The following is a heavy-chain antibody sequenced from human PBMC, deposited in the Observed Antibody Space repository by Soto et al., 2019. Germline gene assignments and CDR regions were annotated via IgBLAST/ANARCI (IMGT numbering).Heavy chain of an antibody. Sequence: PSETLSLTCTVSGGAISSGGYYFICIRQHPGKGLEWIGYIYYSGSTYYNPSLKSRVTISVDTSKNQFSLKLSSVTAADTAVYYCARDTGSYGSGSYYVDYWGQGTLVTVSS. D-gene: IGHD3-10*01. J-gene: IGHJ4*02. CDR3: ARDTGSYGSGSYYVDY. V-gene: IGHV4-31*03. CDR1: GGAISSGGYY. CDR2: IYYSGST.